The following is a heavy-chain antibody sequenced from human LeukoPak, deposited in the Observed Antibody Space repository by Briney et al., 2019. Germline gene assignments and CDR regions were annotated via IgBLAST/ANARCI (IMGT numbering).Heavy chain of an antibody. V-gene: IGHV4-59*01. Sequence: SETLSLTCTVSGGSISSYYWTWIRQPPGKGLEWIGYIYYTGSTDYNPSLKSRVTISIDTSKNQFSLKLSSVTAADTAVYYCARGGYGSGTYYFDYWGQGTLVTVSS. CDR2: IYYTGST. J-gene: IGHJ4*02. CDR1: GGSISSYY. CDR3: ARGGYGSGTYYFDY. D-gene: IGHD3-10*01.